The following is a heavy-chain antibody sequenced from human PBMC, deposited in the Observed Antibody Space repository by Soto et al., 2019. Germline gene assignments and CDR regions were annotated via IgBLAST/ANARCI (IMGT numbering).Heavy chain of an antibody. CDR3: RVGHYGV. Sequence: EGQLVESGGGLVKPGGSLRLSCAASGFSFSDAWMNWVRQAPGKGLEWVGHIKSKRDGGTTAYAAPAKGSFTISRDDSEGTLYLQMNSLTIEDTAVYYCRVGHYGVWGQGTLVTVSS. V-gene: IGHV3-15*07. CDR1: GFSFSDAW. CDR2: IKSKRDGGTT. J-gene: IGHJ4*02. D-gene: IGHD4-17*01.